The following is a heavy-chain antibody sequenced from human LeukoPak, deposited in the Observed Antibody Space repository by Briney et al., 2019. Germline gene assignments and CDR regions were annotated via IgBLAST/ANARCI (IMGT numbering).Heavy chain of an antibody. D-gene: IGHD6-13*01. Sequence: GGSLRLSCAPSGFTFSNFGMNWVRQAPGKGLEWVAVVSHDGDSKYYADSVRGRFIISRDNSKNTLYLQMNSLRAEDTAVYYCAKESSSWPFALLQHWGQGTLVTVSS. CDR3: AKESSSWPFALLQH. V-gene: IGHV3-30*18. CDR2: VSHDGDSK. J-gene: IGHJ1*01. CDR1: GFTFSNFG.